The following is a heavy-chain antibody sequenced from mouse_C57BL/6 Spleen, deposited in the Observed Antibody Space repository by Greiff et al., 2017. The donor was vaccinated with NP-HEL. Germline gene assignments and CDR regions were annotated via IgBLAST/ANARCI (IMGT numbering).Heavy chain of an antibody. CDR3: ATLDYYGSSSYRYFDV. CDR2: IDPANGNT. D-gene: IGHD1-1*01. CDR1: GFNIKNTY. J-gene: IGHJ1*03. V-gene: IGHV14-3*01. Sequence: EVQLQQSVAELVRPGASVKLSCTASGFNIKNTYMHWVKQRPEQGLEWIGRIDPANGNTKYAPKLQGKGTITADTSSNTAYLQLSSLTSEDTAIYYCATLDYYGSSSYRYFDVWGTGTTVTVSS.